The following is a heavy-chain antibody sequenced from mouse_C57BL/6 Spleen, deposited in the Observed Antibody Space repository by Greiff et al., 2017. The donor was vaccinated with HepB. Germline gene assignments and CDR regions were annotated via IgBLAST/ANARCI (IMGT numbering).Heavy chain of an antibody. CDR2: ISYDGSN. D-gene: IGHD1-1*01. V-gene: IGHV3-6*01. CDR1: GYSITSGYY. CDR3: ARDLDYYGSSYVGYAMDY. Sequence: EVHLVESGPGLVKPSQSLSLTCSVTGYSITSGYYWNWIRQFPGNKLEWMGYISYDGSNNYNPSLKNRISITRDTSKNQFFLKLNSVTTEDTATYYCARDLDYYGSSYVGYAMDYWGQGTSVTVSS. J-gene: IGHJ4*01.